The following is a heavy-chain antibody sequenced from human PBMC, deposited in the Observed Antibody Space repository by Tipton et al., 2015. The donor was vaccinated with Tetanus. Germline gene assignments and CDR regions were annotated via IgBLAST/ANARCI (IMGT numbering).Heavy chain of an antibody. CDR3: ARPSTTVTPRAFDV. CDR1: GSSITSTTHY. D-gene: IGHD4-17*01. CDR2: IYYSGSS. J-gene: IGHJ3*01. V-gene: IGHV4-39*01. Sequence: TLSLTCTVSGSSITSTTHYWGWIRQAPGKGLEWIGSIYYSGSSYYNPSLESRVTISLDTSKNRFSLKLTSVTAADAAVYYCARPSTTVTPRAFDVWGQGTMVTVSS.